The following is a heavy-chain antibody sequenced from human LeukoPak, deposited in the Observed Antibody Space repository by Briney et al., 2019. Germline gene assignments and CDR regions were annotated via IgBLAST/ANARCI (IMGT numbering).Heavy chain of an antibody. CDR3: AKDASGYHDY. J-gene: IGHJ4*02. Sequence: GESLRLSCAASGFTFSSYGMHWVRQAPGKGPEWVAFIRYDGSNKYYADSVKGRFTISRDNSKNTLYLQMNSLRAEDTAVYYCAKDASGYHDYWGQGTLVTVSS. D-gene: IGHD5-12*01. CDR1: GFTFSSYG. V-gene: IGHV3-30*02. CDR2: IRYDGSNK.